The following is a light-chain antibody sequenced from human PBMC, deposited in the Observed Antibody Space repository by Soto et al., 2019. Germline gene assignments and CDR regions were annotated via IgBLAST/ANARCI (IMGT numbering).Light chain of an antibody. CDR3: QQYNSWPPIT. CDR2: GAS. Sequence: EIVITPSQATLSVSPGERSSLACRASQSVSSNLAWYQQKPGQAPRLLIYGASTRATGIPARFSGSGSGTEFTLTISSLQSEDFVVYYCQQYNSWPPITCGQGTRLDI. J-gene: IGKJ5*01. V-gene: IGKV3-15*01. CDR1: QSVSSN.